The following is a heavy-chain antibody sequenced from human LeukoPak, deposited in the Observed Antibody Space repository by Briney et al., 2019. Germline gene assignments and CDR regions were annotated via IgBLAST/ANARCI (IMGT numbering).Heavy chain of an antibody. CDR2: ISGSGGST. J-gene: IGHJ4*02. CDR1: GLTFSSYA. CDR3: AQTLYYDSGYMGY. V-gene: IGHV3-23*01. Sequence: GGSLRLSCAASGLTFSSYAVTWVRQAPGKGLEWVSRISGSGGSTYYAESVKGRFTISRDNSKNTLSLQMNSLRAEDTAVYYCAQTLYYDSGYMGYWGQGTLVTVSS. D-gene: IGHD3-10*01.